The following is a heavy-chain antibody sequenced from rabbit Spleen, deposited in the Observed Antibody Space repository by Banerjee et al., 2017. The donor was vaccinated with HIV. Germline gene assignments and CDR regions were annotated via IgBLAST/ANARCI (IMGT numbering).Heavy chain of an antibody. V-gene: IGHV1S7*01. J-gene: IGHJ6*01. CDR2: IDPIFGTT. CDR1: GFTLSSYY. CDR3: ARDTGTSFSTYGMDL. D-gene: IGHD8-1*01. Sequence: QLVESGGGLVRPEGSLKLSCKASGFTLSSYYMNWVRQAPGKGLEWIGYIDPIFGTTYYASWVNGRFSISRENTQNTVSLQLNSLTVADTATYFCARDTGTSFSTYGMDLWGPGTLVTVS.